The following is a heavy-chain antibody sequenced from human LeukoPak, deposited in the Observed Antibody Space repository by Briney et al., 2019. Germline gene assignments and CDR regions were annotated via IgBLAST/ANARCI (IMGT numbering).Heavy chain of an antibody. CDR2: INPNSGGT. D-gene: IGHD2-8*01. V-gene: IGHV1-2*02. Sequence: ASVTVSCKASGYTFTGYYMHWVRQAPGQGLEWMGWINPNSGGTNYAQKFQGRVTMTRNTSISTAYMELSRLRSDDTAVYYCARGTRVKWGNRNWFDPWGQGTLVTVSS. CDR1: GYTFTGYY. J-gene: IGHJ5*02. CDR3: ARGTRVKWGNRNWFDP.